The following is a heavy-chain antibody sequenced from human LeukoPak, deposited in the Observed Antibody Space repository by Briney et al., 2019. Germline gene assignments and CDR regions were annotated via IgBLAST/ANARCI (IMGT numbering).Heavy chain of an antibody. Sequence: ASVTVSCKASGYTFTGYYMHWVRQAAGQGLEWRGWIRPNSGGTKYAQKFQGRVTMTGDTAISTAYMELSRLRSDDTAVYYRARSSSIAMAGHWGQGTLVIVSS. V-gene: IGHV1-2*02. CDR2: IRPNSGGT. CDR1: GYTFTGYY. J-gene: IGHJ4*02. CDR3: ARSSSIAMAGH. D-gene: IGHD6-19*01.